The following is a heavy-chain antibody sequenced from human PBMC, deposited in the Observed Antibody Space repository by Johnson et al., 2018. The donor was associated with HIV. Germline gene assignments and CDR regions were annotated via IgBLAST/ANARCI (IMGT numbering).Heavy chain of an antibody. CDR2: IKSKTDGGTT. Sequence: VQLVESGGGLVKPGGSLRLSCAASGFTFSNAWMSWVRQAPGKGLEWVGRIKSKTDGGTTDYAAPVKGRFTISRDDSKNTLYRQRNSLKTEDTAVYYCTTKTTVVTLGFDIWGQGTMVTVSS. CDR3: TTKTTVVTLGFDI. V-gene: IGHV3-15*01. D-gene: IGHD4-23*01. J-gene: IGHJ3*02. CDR1: GFTFSNAW.